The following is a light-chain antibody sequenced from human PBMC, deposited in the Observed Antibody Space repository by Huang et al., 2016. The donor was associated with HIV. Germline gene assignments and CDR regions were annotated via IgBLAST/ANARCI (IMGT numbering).Light chain of an antibody. Sequence: PGERATLSCRASQSVSSSYLAWYQQKPGQAPRLLIYGASNGATGIPARFSGSGSGTDFTLTISRVEPEDFAVYDCQQYGGSPITFGQGTRLEIK. CDR2: GAS. CDR1: QSVSSSY. J-gene: IGKJ5*01. V-gene: IGKV3-20*01. CDR3: QQYGGSPIT.